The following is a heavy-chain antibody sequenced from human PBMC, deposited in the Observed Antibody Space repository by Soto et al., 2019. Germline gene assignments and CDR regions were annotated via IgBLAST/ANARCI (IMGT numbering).Heavy chain of an antibody. CDR2: IYYSGST. J-gene: IGHJ4*02. CDR3: ARSITIFGVVPAF. CDR1: GGSISSYY. V-gene: IGHV4-59*01. D-gene: IGHD3-3*01. Sequence: SETLSLTCTVSGGSISSYYWSWIRQPPGKGLEWIGYIYYSGSTNYNPSLKSRVTISVDTSKNQFSLKLSSVTAADTAVYYCARSITIFGVVPAFWGQGTRGTVSS.